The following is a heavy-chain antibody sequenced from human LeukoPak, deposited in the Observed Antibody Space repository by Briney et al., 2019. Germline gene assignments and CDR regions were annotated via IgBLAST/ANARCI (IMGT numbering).Heavy chain of an antibody. CDR2: ICAYNGNT. J-gene: IGHJ4*02. CDR1: GYTFTSYG. V-gene: IGHV1-18*01. D-gene: IGHD3-3*01. Sequence: ASVTVSCKPSGYTFTSYGISWVRQAPGQGLEWMGWICAYNGNTNYAQKLQGRVTMTTDTSTSTAYMELRSLRSDDTAVYYCARGGITIFGERKYYFDYWGQGTLVTVSS. CDR3: ARGGITIFGERKYYFDY.